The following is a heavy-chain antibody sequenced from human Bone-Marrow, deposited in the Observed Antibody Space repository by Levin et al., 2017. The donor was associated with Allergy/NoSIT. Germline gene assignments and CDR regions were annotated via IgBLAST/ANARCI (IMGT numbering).Heavy chain of an antibody. V-gene: IGHV1-69*13. CDR3: AGASQYEGAFDV. Sequence: GASVKVSCKASGGTFTSYSFNWVRQAPGQGLEWMGGFTPIFGTSKYAQKFQGRATFTADESTSTAYMDLRSLRSDDTAVYHCAGASQYEGAFDVWGQGTMVIVSS. D-gene: IGHD4-11*01. CDR1: GGTFTSYS. J-gene: IGHJ3*01. CDR2: FTPIFGTS.